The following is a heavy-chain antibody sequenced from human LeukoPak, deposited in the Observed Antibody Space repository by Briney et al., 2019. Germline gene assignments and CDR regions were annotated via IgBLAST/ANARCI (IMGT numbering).Heavy chain of an antibody. Sequence: GGSLRLSCAASGFAFRTYAMSWVRQAPGKGLDWVSAISTGGKTYYADSAKGRFTISRHNSKNTLPLQMNSLRAEDTAVYYCAKGKQWELPFDYWGQGTLVTVSS. J-gene: IGHJ4*02. D-gene: IGHD1-26*01. V-gene: IGHV3-23*01. CDR3: AKGKQWELPFDY. CDR1: GFAFRTYA. CDR2: ISTGGKT.